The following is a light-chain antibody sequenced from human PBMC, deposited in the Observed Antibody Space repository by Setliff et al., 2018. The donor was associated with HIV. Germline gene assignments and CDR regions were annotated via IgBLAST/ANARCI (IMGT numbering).Light chain of an antibody. CDR3: SSLSSRTLVV. CDR2: EVS. V-gene: IGLV2-14*01. CDR1: ISDVGGYYY. Sequence: QSALAQPASVSGSPGQSITISCTGSISDVGGYYYVSWYQQYPGKAPKVLIYEVSNRPSGISNRFSGSKSGNTASLTISGLQTEDEADYYCSSLSSRTLVVFCGGTKVTV. J-gene: IGLJ2*01.